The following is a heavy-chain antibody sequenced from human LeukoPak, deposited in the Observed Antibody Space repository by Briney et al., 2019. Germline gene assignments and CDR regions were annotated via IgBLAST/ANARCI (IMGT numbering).Heavy chain of an antibody. D-gene: IGHD3-22*01. CDR2: ISSSGSTI. V-gene: IGHV3-48*03. J-gene: IGHJ5*02. CDR3: ARLLGYYDSSGQFDP. Sequence: GGPLNLPCPASGFPFSILEMTGSPRPPGRGREGVSYISSSGSTIYYADSVKGRFTISRDNAKNSLYLQMNSLRAEDTAVYYCARLLGYYDSSGQFDPWGQGTLVTVSS. CDR1: GFPFSILE.